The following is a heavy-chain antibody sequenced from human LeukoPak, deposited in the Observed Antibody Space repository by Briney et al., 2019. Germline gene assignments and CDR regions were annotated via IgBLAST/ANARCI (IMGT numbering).Heavy chain of an antibody. CDR2: ISSSGSII. J-gene: IGHJ5*02. CDR3: AGKKVAGTGIPNWFDP. V-gene: IGHV3-11*01. Sequence: GGSLRLSCAASGFTFSDYYMSWIRQAPGKGLEWVSYISSSGSIIYYADSVKGRFTISRDNAKNSLYLQMNSLRAEDTAVYYCAGKKVAGTGIPNWFDPWGQGTLVTVSS. D-gene: IGHD6-19*01. CDR1: GFTFSDYY.